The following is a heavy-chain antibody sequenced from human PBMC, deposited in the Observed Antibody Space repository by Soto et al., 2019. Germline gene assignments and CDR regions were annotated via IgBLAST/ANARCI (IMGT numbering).Heavy chain of an antibody. J-gene: IGHJ6*04. CDR3: VFGVGYYYGMDV. V-gene: IGHV3-21*04. CDR1: GFTFSSYS. Sequence: PGGSLTLSCAASGFTFSSYSMNWVRQAPGKGLEWVSSISSSSSYIYYADSVKGRFTISRENAKNSLYLQMNSLRAEDTALYYCVFGVGYYYGMDVCGKGTTVTVSS. CDR2: ISSSSSYI. D-gene: IGHD3-3*01.